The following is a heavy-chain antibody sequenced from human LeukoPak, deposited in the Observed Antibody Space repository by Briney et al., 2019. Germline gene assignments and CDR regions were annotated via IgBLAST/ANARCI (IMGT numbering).Heavy chain of an antibody. J-gene: IGHJ5*02. CDR3: ARRLTQYDCFDP. D-gene: IGHD2-2*01. CDR1: GDSVSSNSVT. Sequence: PSQTLSLTCVISGDSVSSNSVTWNWIRQSPSRGLEWLGRTYYRSTWYNDYAVSVRGRITVNPGTFKNQFTLHLNSVTPEDTAVYYCARRLTQYDCFDPWGQGILVTVSS. V-gene: IGHV6-1*01. CDR2: TYYRSTWYN.